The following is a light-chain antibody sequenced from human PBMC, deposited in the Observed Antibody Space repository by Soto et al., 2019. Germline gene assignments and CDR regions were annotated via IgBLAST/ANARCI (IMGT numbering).Light chain of an antibody. V-gene: IGKV3-15*01. CDR2: GAS. CDR3: QQYNNWPWT. J-gene: IGKJ1*01. Sequence: EIVMTQSPATLSVSPGERATLSCRASQSVSSNLAWYQQKPGQAPRLLIYGASTRATGIPAGFSGSGSGTEFTLTISGLQSEDFAVYYCQQYNNWPWTFGQGIKMELK. CDR1: QSVSSN.